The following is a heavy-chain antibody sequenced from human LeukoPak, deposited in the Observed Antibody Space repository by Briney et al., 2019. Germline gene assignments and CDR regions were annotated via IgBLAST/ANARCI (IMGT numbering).Heavy chain of an antibody. Sequence: GGSLRLSCAASGFTFSSYAMHWVRQTPGKGLEWVTVISYDGSEKYYADSVKGRFTISRDNSKNTLYLQMNSLRAEDTAVYYCAREVMRWDDGRDAFDIWGQGTMVTVSS. J-gene: IGHJ3*02. CDR2: ISYDGSEK. D-gene: IGHD1-26*01. V-gene: IGHV3-30-3*01. CDR1: GFTFSSYA. CDR3: AREVMRWDDGRDAFDI.